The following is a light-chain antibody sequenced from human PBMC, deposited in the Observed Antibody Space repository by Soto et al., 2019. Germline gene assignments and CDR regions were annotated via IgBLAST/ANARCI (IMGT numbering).Light chain of an antibody. Sequence: DIQMTQSPSTLSASVGDRVTITCRASQSVSSWLAWYRQKPGKAPKLLIYSASSLETGVPSRFSGSGSGTDFTLTISSLQPDDFAAYFCQHYKSFSLTFGGGTKVDIK. J-gene: IGKJ4*01. CDR2: SAS. V-gene: IGKV1-5*03. CDR3: QHYKSFSLT. CDR1: QSVSSW.